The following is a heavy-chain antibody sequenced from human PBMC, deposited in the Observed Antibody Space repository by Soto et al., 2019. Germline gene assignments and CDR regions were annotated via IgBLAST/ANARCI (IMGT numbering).Heavy chain of an antibody. CDR3: ARGIAAAGTLDFQH. D-gene: IGHD6-13*01. Sequence: GASVKVSCKASGGTFSSYAISWVRQAPGQGLEWMGGIIPIFGTANYAQKFQGRVTITADKSTSTAYMELSSLRSEDTAVYYRARGIAAAGTLDFQHWGQGTLVTAPQ. V-gene: IGHV1-69*06. CDR2: IIPIFGTA. J-gene: IGHJ1*01. CDR1: GGTFSSYA.